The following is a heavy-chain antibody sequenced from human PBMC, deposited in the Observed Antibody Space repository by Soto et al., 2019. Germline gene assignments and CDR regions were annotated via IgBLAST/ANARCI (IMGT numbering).Heavy chain of an antibody. Sequence: PSETLSLTCAVYGGSFSGYYWSWIRQPPGKGLEWIGEINHSGSTNYNPSLKSRVTISVDTSKNQFSLKLSSVTAADTAVYYCARAVYDFWSGNYYYYYMDVWGKGTTVTVSS. V-gene: IGHV4-34*01. D-gene: IGHD3-3*01. J-gene: IGHJ6*03. CDR1: GGSFSGYY. CDR3: ARAVYDFWSGNYYYYYMDV. CDR2: INHSGST.